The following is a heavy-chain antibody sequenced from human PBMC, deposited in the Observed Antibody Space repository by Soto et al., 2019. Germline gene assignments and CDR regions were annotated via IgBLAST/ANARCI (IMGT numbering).Heavy chain of an antibody. CDR2: IYYSGST. Sequence: SETLSLTCTVSGGSISSGVYYWSWIRQHPGKGLEWIGYIYYSGSTYYNPSLKSRVTISVDTSKNQFSLKLSSVTAADTAVYYCARGIVSPQFDYWGQGTLVTVSS. V-gene: IGHV4-31*03. J-gene: IGHJ4*02. CDR3: ARGIVSPQFDY. D-gene: IGHD3-16*02. CDR1: GGSISSGVYY.